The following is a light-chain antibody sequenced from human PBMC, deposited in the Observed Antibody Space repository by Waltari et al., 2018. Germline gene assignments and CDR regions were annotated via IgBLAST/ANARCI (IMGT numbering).Light chain of an antibody. CDR1: SSDVGSYKL. Sequence: QSFLTQPASVSGSPGQSITTSCTGISSDVGSYKLFSWSQQYSGKAPKLIIYEDNKRPSWVSNRFSGSKSGNTASLTISGLQAEDEADYHCCSYAGTTNIVVFGGGTKLTVL. V-gene: IGLV2-23*01. CDR2: EDN. J-gene: IGLJ2*01. CDR3: CSYAGTTNIVV.